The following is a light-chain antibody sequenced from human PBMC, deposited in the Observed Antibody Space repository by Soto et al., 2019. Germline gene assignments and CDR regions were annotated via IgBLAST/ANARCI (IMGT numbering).Light chain of an antibody. Sequence: EIVMTQSPAILSVSPGERATLSCRASQSVSSNLAWYQQKPGQAPRLLIYAASTRATGIPARFSGSGSGTEFTLTISSLQSEDFAVYYCQQYSNWPPLTFGGGTKVEIK. CDR2: AAS. V-gene: IGKV3D-15*01. J-gene: IGKJ4*01. CDR1: QSVSSN. CDR3: QQYSNWPPLT.